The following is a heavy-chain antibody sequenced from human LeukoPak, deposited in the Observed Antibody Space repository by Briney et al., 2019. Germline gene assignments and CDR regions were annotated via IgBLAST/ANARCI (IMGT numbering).Heavy chain of an antibody. J-gene: IGHJ4*02. Sequence: WGSLRLSCAASGFTLISYAMSWVRQAPGQGLEWVSIIYASGASTNYADSVRGRFTTFRDNSNNMVYLQMNSLRAEDTAVYYCATDFEQDSWSGHSDWGQGTLVTVSS. CDR2: IYASGAST. V-gene: IGHV3-23*01. CDR3: ATDFEQDSWSGHSD. D-gene: IGHD3-3*01. CDR1: GFTLISYA.